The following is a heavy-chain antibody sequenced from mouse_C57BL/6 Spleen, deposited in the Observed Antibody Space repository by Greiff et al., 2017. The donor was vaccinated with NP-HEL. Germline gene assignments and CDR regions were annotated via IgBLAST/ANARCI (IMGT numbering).Heavy chain of an antibody. CDR3: ARSYGSSYPFAY. CDR2: ISSGSSTI. CDR1: GFTFSDYG. D-gene: IGHD1-1*01. Sequence: DVHLVESGGGLVKPGGSLKLSCAASGFTFSDYGMHWVRQAPEKGLEWVAYISSGSSTIYYADTVKGRFTISRDNAKNTLFLQMTSLRSEDTAMYYCARSYGSSYPFAYWGQGTLVTVSA. J-gene: IGHJ3*01. V-gene: IGHV5-17*01.